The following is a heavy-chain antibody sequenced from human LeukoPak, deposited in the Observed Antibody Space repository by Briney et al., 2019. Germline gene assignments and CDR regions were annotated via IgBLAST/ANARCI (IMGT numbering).Heavy chain of an antibody. J-gene: IGHJ4*02. CDR3: AKRGVVIRVFLVGYHKEAYYFDS. CDR2: ISGSGGGT. CDR1: EVTLSNYG. Sequence: GGSLRLSCAVSEVTLSNYGMSWVRQAPGKGLEWVAGISGSGGGTNYADSVKGRFTISRDNPKNTLYLQMNSLRAEDTAVYFCAKRGVVIRVFLVGYHKEAYYFDSWGQGALVTVSS. D-gene: IGHD3-10*01. V-gene: IGHV3-23*01.